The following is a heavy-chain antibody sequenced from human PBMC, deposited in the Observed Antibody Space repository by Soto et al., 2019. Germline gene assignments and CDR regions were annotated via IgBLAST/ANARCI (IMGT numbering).Heavy chain of an antibody. CDR2: INHSGST. J-gene: IGHJ6*02. CDR1: GGSFSGYY. D-gene: IGHD2-2*01. CDR3: ASAPCSSTSCQTYYYYYGMDV. V-gene: IGHV4-34*01. Sequence: SETLSLTCAVYGGSFSGYYWSWIRQPPGKGLEWIGEINHSGSTNYNPSLKSRVTISVDTSKNQFSLKLSSVAAADTAVYYCASAPCSSTSCQTYYYYYGMDVGGQGTTVTVSS.